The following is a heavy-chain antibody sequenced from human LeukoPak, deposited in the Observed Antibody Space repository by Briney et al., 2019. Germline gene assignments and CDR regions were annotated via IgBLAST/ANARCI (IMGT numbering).Heavy chain of an antibody. Sequence: PSETLSLTCTVSGGSISSYYWSWIRQPPGKGLEWIGYIYYSGSTNYNPSLKSRVTISVDTSKNQFSLKLSSVTAADTAVYYCARERRSGTYYYFDYWGRGILVTVSS. CDR2: IYYSGST. J-gene: IGHJ4*02. V-gene: IGHV4-59*01. CDR1: GGSISSYY. CDR3: ARERRSGTYYYFDY. D-gene: IGHD3-10*01.